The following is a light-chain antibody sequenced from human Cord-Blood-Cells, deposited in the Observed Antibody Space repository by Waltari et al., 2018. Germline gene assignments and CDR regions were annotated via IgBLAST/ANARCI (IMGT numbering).Light chain of an antibody. Sequence: QAALTQPAPVSGSPGQSTTISCPGTSSDVGGYNLFPWYQQHPGKAPKLMIYEGSKRPSGVSNRFSGSKSGNTASLTISGLQAEDEADYYCCSYAGSSTWVFGGGTKLTVL. J-gene: IGLJ3*02. CDR3: CSYAGSSTWV. V-gene: IGLV2-23*01. CDR1: SSDVGGYNL. CDR2: EGS.